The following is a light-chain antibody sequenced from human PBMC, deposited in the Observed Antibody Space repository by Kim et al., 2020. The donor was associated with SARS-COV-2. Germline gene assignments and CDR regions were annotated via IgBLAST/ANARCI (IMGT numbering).Light chain of an antibody. CDR1: QTLSNNY. V-gene: IGKV3-20*01. CDR3: QQFHVLHWT. CDR2: GAS. J-gene: IGKJ1*01. Sequence: EVVLTQSPSTLSLSPGEIATLSCRASQTLSNNYLAWYQQRPGQAPRLLIYGASNRATGIPGRFSGSGSGTDFTLTIRRLEPEDFVVYLCQQFHVLHWTFGRGTKVEIK.